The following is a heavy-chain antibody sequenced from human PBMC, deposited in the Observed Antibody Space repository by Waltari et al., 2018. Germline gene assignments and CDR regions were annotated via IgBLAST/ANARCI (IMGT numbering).Heavy chain of an antibody. CDR2: INVGGGKT. CDR1: GYSLTNLY. D-gene: IGHD3-16*01. V-gene: IGHV1-46*01. Sequence: QVQLVQSGADVRKPGASVKVSCTASGYSLTNLYLHWVRQAPGQGLEWMGIINVGGGKTSYAQMFQGRVTMTRDMSTKIVYMELSGLKSEDTAVYYCAAVSVNSLRDHDGMAVWGQGTTVTVSS. CDR3: AAVSVNSLRDHDGMAV. J-gene: IGHJ6*02.